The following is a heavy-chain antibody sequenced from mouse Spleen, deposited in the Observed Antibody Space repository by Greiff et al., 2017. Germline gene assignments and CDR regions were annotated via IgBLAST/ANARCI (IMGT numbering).Heavy chain of an antibody. CDR2: ISSGSSTI. Sequence: EVKLVESGGGLVKPGGSLKLSCAASGFTFSDYGMHWVRQAPEKGLEWVAYISSGSSTIYYADTVKGRFTISRDNAKNTLFLQMTSLRSEDTARYYCASGSLLDYWGQGTTLTVSS. J-gene: IGHJ2*01. CDR3: ASGSLLDY. D-gene: IGHD1-1*01. CDR1: GFTFSDYG. V-gene: IGHV5-17*01.